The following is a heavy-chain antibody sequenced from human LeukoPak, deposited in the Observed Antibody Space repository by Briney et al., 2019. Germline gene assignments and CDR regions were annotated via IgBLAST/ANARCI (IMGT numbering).Heavy chain of an antibody. D-gene: IGHD4-23*01. CDR1: GFTVSSNY. CDR2: IYSGGST. V-gene: IGHV3-53*01. CDR3: AKLPTTNHPFDY. Sequence: GGSLRLSCAASGFTVSSNYMSWVRQAPGKGLEWVSVIYSGGSTYYADSVKGRFTISRDNSKNTLYLQMNSLRAEDTAVYYCAKLPTTNHPFDYWGQGTLVTVSS. J-gene: IGHJ4*02.